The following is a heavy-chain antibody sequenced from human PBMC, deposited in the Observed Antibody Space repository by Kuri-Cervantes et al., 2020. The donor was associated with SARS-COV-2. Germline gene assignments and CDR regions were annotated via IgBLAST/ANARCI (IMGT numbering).Heavy chain of an antibody. J-gene: IGHJ2*01. D-gene: IGHD5-24*01. Sequence: GESLKISCAASGFTFDDYAMHWVRQAPGKGLEWVSLISWDGGSTYYADSVKGRFTISRDNSKNSLYLQMNSLRAEDTAVYYCARTLREMATIARYFDLWGRGTLVTVSS. CDR3: ARTLREMATIARYFDL. CDR2: ISWDGGST. V-gene: IGHV3-43D*04. CDR1: GFTFDDYA.